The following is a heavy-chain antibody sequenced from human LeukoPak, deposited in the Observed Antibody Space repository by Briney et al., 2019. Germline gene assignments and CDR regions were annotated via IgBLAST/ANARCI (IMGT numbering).Heavy chain of an antibody. CDR3: ARVRYSSGWPNFDY. V-gene: IGHV3-74*01. D-gene: IGHD6-19*01. CDR1: GFTFSTYW. Sequence: SGGSLRLSCAASGFTFSTYWMHWVRQAPGKGLVWVSRINEDGSITSYADSVKGRFTISRDNAKNALYLQMNSLRDEDTAVYYCARVRYSSGWPNFDYWGRGTLVSVSS. J-gene: IGHJ4*02. CDR2: INEDGSIT.